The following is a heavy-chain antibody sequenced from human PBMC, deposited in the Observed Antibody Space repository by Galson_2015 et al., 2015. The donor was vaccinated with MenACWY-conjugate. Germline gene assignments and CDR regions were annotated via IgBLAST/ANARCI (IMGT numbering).Heavy chain of an antibody. J-gene: IGHJ4*01. Sequence: SLRLSCAASGFRFSSQWLSWVRQAPGKGPECVASINEDGSDKSYMDSVKGRFTISRDYAQNSLSLQMNSLSVEDTAVYYCARGGNWGHGTLVTVSS. CDR2: INEDGSDK. D-gene: IGHD4-23*01. V-gene: IGHV3-7*03. CDR1: GFRFSSQW. CDR3: ARGGN.